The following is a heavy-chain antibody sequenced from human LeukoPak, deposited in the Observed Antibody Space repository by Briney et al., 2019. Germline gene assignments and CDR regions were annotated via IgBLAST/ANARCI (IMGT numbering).Heavy chain of an antibody. CDR3: ARAGRTDYGDYDLGYYYYYMDV. Sequence: ASVKVSCKASGYTFTSYYMHWVRQAPGQGLEWMGIINPSGGSTSYAQKFQGRVTMTRDTSTSTVYMELSSLRAEDTAVYCCARAGRTDYGDYDLGYYYYYMDVWGKGTTVTVSS. J-gene: IGHJ6*03. D-gene: IGHD4-17*01. V-gene: IGHV1-46*01. CDR1: GYTFTSYY. CDR2: INPSGGST.